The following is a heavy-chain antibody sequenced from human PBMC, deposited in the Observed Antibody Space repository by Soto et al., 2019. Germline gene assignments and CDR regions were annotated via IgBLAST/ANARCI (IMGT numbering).Heavy chain of an antibody. V-gene: IGHV3-74*01. CDR1: GFTVASYY. CDR3: AKPTYNWNHGFH. Sequence: GGSLRLSCAASGFTVASYYMTWVRQTPGKGLEWVSLIHPDGAETTYADSLTGRFTISRDNAKNTLFLQMNSLRVDDTAVYYCAKPTYNWNHGFHWGQGALVPVSS. J-gene: IGHJ1*01. CDR2: IHPDGAET. D-gene: IGHD1-20*01.